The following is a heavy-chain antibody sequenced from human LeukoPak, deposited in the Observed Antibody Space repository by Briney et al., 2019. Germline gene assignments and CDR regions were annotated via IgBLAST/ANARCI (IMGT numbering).Heavy chain of an antibody. CDR1: GGSISSGGYY. Sequence: PSQTLSLTCTVSGGSISSGGYYWSWIRQPPGKGLEWIGYIYHSGSTYYNPSLKSRVTISVDRSKNQFSLKLSSVTAADTAVYYCAREPGGGSGNFDYWGQGTLVTVSS. CDR2: IYHSGST. J-gene: IGHJ4*02. V-gene: IGHV4-30-2*01. D-gene: IGHD2-15*01. CDR3: AREPGGGSGNFDY.